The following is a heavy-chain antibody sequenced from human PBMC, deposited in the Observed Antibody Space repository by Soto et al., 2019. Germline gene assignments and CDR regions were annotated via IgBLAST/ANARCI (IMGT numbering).Heavy chain of an antibody. V-gene: IGHV4-38-2*02. CDR1: GYSISSGYY. D-gene: IGHD4-4*01. J-gene: IGHJ4*02. Sequence: SETLSLTCTVSGYSISSGYYWGWIRQPPGKGLEWIGSIYHSGSTYYNPSLKSRVTISVDTSKNQFSLKLSSVTAADTAVYYCARDQLQDYWGQGTLVTVSS. CDR3: ARDQLQDY. CDR2: IYHSGST.